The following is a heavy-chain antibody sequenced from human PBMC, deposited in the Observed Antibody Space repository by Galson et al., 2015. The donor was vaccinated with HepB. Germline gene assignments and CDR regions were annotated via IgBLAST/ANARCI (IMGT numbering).Heavy chain of an antibody. D-gene: IGHD2-2*02. V-gene: IGHV1-2*02. CDR2: INPNSGGT. CDR1: GYTFTGYY. J-gene: IGHJ4*02. Sequence: SVKVSCKASGYTFTGYYMHWVRQAPGQGLEWMGWINPNSGGTNYAQKFQGRVTMTRDTSISTAYMELSRLRSDDTAAYYCARAPYCSSTSCYTLVYGYWGQGTLVTVSS. CDR3: ARAPYCSSTSCYTLVYGY.